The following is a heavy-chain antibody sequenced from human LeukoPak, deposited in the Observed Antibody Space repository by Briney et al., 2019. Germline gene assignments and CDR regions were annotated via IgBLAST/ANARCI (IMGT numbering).Heavy chain of an antibody. CDR1: GFTFNKYA. D-gene: IGHD6-6*01. CDR2: IAGTGGST. Sequence: GGSLRLSCAASGFTFNKYAMNWVRQPPGKGLEWVSSIAGTGGSTYYADSVKGRFTLSRDNSKNTLYLQMNSLRVEDTAVYYCAKDLVQRGAFDIWGQGTMVTVSS. J-gene: IGHJ3*02. V-gene: IGHV3-23*01. CDR3: AKDLVQRGAFDI.